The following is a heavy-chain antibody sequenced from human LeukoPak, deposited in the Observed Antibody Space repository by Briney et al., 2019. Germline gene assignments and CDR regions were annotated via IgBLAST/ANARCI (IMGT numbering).Heavy chain of an antibody. J-gene: IGHJ3*02. CDR2: INCNGGST. Sequence: GGSLRLSCAASGFTFDDYGMSWVRQAPGKGLEWVSGINCNGGSTGYADSVKGRFTISRDNAKNSLYLQMNSLRAEDTALYYCAREPYGSGSYGAFDIWGQGTMVTVSS. CDR3: AREPYGSGSYGAFDI. CDR1: GFTFDDYG. V-gene: IGHV3-20*04. D-gene: IGHD3-10*01.